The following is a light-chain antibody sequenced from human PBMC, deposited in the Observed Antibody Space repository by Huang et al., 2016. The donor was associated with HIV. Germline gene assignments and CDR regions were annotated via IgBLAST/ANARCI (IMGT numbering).Light chain of an antibody. V-gene: IGKV1-33*01. J-gene: IGKJ1*01. CDR3: QHYDNLRT. CDR1: QDISNY. CDR2: DAS. Sequence: DIQMTQSPSSLSASVGERVTITCQASQDISNYLNWYQKKPGKAPKLLIYDASNLETGVSSMFSGSGSGTDFTFTISSLQPEDIATYYCQHYDNLRTFGQGTKVEIK.